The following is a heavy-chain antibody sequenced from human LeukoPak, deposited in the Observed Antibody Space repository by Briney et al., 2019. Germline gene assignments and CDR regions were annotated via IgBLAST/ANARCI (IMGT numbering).Heavy chain of an antibody. V-gene: IGHV3-66*01. CDR3: AREDRWFGELLGHDAFDI. Sequence: GGSLRLSCAASGFTVSSHYMNWVRQAPGKGLQWVSILYSDGTTYYADSVKSRFTISRDNSRSTLYLQMNSLRAEDTAVYYCAREDRWFGELLGHDAFDIWGQGTMVTVSS. CDR1: GFTVSSHY. CDR2: LYSDGTT. J-gene: IGHJ3*02. D-gene: IGHD3-10*01.